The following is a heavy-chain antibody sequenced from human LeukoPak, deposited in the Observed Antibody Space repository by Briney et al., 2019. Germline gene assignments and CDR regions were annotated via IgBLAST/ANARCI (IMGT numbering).Heavy chain of an antibody. CDR3: ARASYSGSYYFDY. V-gene: IGHV3-30-3*01. D-gene: IGHD1-26*01. J-gene: IGHJ4*02. Sequence: GGSLRLSCAASGFTFSSYAMHWVRQAPGKGLEWVAVISYDGGNKYYADSVKGRFTISRDNSKNTLYLQMNSLRAEDTAVYYCARASYSGSYYFDYWGQGTLVTVSS. CDR1: GFTFSSYA. CDR2: ISYDGGNK.